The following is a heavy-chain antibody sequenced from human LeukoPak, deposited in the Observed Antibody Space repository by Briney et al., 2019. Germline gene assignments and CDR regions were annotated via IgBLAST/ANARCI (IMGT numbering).Heavy chain of an antibody. CDR1: GFTFKDYW. J-gene: IGHJ4*02. CDR2: INSDGSST. D-gene: IGHD2-15*01. CDR3: ARDPAPQGWYDY. Sequence: PGGSLRLSCAASGFTFKDYWMHWVRQAPEKGLVWVSRINSDGSSTSYADSVKGRFTISRDNAKNTLHLQMNSLRVEDAAVYYCARDPAPQGWYDYWGQGTLVTVSS. V-gene: IGHV3-74*01.